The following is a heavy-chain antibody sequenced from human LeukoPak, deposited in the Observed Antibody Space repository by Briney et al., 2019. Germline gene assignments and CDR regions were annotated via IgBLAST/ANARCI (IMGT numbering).Heavy chain of an antibody. J-gene: IGHJ4*02. Sequence: ASVKVSCKASGYTFTGCYMHWVRQAPGQGLEWMGWINPNSGGTKYAQKFQGRVTMTRDTSISTAYMELSRLRSDDTAVYYCARGGDSSSYYPLGYWGQGTLVTVSS. CDR1: GYTFTGCY. V-gene: IGHV1-2*02. D-gene: IGHD3-22*01. CDR3: ARGGDSSSYYPLGY. CDR2: INPNSGGT.